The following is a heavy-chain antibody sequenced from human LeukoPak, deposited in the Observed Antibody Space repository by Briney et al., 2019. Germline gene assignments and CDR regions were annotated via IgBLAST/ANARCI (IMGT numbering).Heavy chain of an antibody. CDR1: GHTFTGYY. V-gene: IGHV1-2*02. CDR2: INPNNGGT. Sequence: ASVKVSCKASGHTFTGYYIHWVRQAPGQGLEWMGWINPNNGGTKYTQKFLGRVTMTGDTSINTAYMEVTSLRSDDTAVYYCTRRLGGSSEGYDYWGQGTLVTVSS. D-gene: IGHD1-26*01. CDR3: TRRLGGSSEGYDY. J-gene: IGHJ4*02.